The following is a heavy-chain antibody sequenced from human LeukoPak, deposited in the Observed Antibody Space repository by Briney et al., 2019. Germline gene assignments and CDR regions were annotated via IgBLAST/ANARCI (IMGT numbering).Heavy chain of an antibody. CDR1: GYTFINYD. D-gene: IGHD5/OR15-5a*01. J-gene: IGHJ4*02. CDR2: MKPNSGKT. CDR3: ARGVYPDY. Sequence: ASVKVSCKASGYTFINYDILWARQATGQGLEWMGWMKPNSGKTGYAQGFQGRVAMTGDTSISTAYMELSSLRSEDTAVYYCARGVYPDYWGQGTLVTVSS. V-gene: IGHV1-8*01.